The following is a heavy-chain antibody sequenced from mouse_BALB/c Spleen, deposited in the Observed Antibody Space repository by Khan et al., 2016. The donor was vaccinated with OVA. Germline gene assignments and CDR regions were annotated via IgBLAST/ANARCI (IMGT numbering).Heavy chain of an antibody. Sequence: VQLKQSGPELVKPGASVKMSCKASGYTFTNYIIHWVKQKPGQGLEWIGYINPYNDGAKYNEKFKGKATLTSDKSSSPAYLELSGLTSEDSAVFYCARDYGSSFWFAYWGKGTLFTVSA. D-gene: IGHD1-1*01. CDR3: ARDYGSSFWFAY. CDR1: GYTFTNYI. V-gene: IGHV1S136*01. CDR2: INPYNDGA. J-gene: IGHJ3*01.